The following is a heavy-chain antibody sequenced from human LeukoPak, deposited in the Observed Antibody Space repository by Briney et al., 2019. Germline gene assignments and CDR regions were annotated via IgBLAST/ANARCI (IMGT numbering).Heavy chain of an antibody. D-gene: IGHD3-10*01. CDR1: GFTFSSYA. V-gene: IGHV3-30-3*01. Sequence: GRSLRLSCAASGFTFSSYAMHWVRQAPGKGLEWVAVISYDGSNKYYADSVKGRFTISRDNSKNTLYLQMNSLRAEDTAVCYCARDPLAYGTYGMDVWGQGTTVTVSS. CDR2: ISYDGSNK. CDR3: ARDPLAYGTYGMDV. J-gene: IGHJ6*02.